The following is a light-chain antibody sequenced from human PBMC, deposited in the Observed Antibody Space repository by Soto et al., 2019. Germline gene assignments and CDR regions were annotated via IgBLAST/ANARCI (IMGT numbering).Light chain of an antibody. J-gene: IGLJ2*01. CDR2: DDN. CDR1: NIGSRS. V-gene: IGLV3-21*02. Sequence: SYELTQPPSVSVAPGQTARITCGENNIGSRSVHWDQQKPGQAPVLDVSDDNDRPSGIPERFSGSNSGNTATLSISRVGAGDEADYYCQVWDDSSDHPYVLFGGGTKLTVL. CDR3: QVWDDSSDHPYVL.